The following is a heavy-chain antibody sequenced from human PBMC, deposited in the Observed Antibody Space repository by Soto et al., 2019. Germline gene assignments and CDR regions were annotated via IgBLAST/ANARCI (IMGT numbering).Heavy chain of an antibody. CDR3: AREADITMVRGLGY. D-gene: IGHD3-10*01. CDR1: GFTVSSNY. Sequence: PGGSLRLSCAASGFTVSSNYMSWVRQAPGKGLEWVSVIYSGGSTYYADSVKGRFTISRDNSKNALYLQMNSLRAEDTAVYYCAREADITMVRGLGYWGQGTLVTVSS. J-gene: IGHJ4*02. V-gene: IGHV3-53*05. CDR2: IYSGGST.